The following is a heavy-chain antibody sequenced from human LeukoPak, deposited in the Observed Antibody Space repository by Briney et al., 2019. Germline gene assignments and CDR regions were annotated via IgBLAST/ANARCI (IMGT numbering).Heavy chain of an antibody. CDR2: VFHSGST. CDR1: GGSISGSSW. Sequence: SETLSLTCAVSGGSISGSSWWTWVRQSPGKGLEWIGEVFHSGSTNYNPSPKSRATISVDKSKNQFSLKLSSVTAADTAVYYCARNSGNTDFDHWGQGTLVTVSS. V-gene: IGHV4-4*02. D-gene: IGHD1-26*01. CDR3: ARNSGNTDFDH. J-gene: IGHJ4*02.